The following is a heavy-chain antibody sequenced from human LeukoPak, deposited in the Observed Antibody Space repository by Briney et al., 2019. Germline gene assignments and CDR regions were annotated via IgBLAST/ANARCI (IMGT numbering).Heavy chain of an antibody. D-gene: IGHD3-22*01. CDR2: IKQDGSEK. CDR3: ARNPDSSGYYPDFDY. Sequence: PGGSLRLSCAASGFTFSSYWMSWVRQAPEKGLEWVANIKQDGSEKYYVDSVKGRFTISRDNAKNSLYLQMNSLRAEDTAVYYCARNPDSSGYYPDFDYWGQGTLVTVSS. J-gene: IGHJ4*02. CDR1: GFTFSSYW. V-gene: IGHV3-7*01.